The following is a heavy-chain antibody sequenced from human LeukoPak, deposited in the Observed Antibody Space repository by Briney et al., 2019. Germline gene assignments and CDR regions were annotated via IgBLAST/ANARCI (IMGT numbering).Heavy chain of an antibody. CDR3: ARAPVTTVTT. D-gene: IGHD4-17*01. J-gene: IGHJ5*02. CDR2: IYYSGST. V-gene: IGHV4-59*12. CDR1: GGSISSYY. Sequence: PSETLSLTCTVSGGSISSYYWSWIRQPPGKGLEWIGYIYYSGSTNYNPSLKSRVTISVDTSKNQFSLKLSSVTAADTAVYCCARAPVTTVTTWGQGTLVTVSS.